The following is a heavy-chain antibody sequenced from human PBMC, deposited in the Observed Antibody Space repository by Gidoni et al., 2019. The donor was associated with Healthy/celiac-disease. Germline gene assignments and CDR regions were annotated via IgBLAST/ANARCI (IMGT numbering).Heavy chain of an antibody. J-gene: IGHJ4*02. V-gene: IGHV1-3*01. Sequence: QVQLVQSGGEVKKPGAPVKVCCKASGYTLPTDAMHWVRQAPGQRLEWMGWINAGNGNTKYSQKFQGRVTITRDTSASTAYMELSSLRSEDTAVYYCARGIGCSGGSCYGVDYWGQGTLVTVSS. CDR3: ARGIGCSGGSCYGVDY. CDR2: INAGNGNT. D-gene: IGHD2-15*01. CDR1: GYTLPTDA.